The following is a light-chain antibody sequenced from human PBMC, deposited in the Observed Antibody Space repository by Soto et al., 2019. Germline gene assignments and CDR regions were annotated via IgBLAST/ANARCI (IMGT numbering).Light chain of an antibody. Sequence: DIQMTQSPSSLAASVGDRVTISCRASQIISTYLNWYQQKPGQVPTLLIYGASSLQSGVPSRFSASGSGTDFTLSISSLQREDFATYYCQQSYSTPPTFGQGTKLEIK. CDR1: QIISTY. CDR3: QQSYSTPPT. V-gene: IGKV1-39*01. CDR2: GAS. J-gene: IGKJ2*01.